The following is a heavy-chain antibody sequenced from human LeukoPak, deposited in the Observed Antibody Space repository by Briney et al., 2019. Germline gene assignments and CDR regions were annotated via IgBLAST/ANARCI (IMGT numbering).Heavy chain of an antibody. D-gene: IGHD3-22*01. Sequence: PGGSLRLSCAASGFTVSSNYMSWVRQAPGQGLEWVSIIYISGSTYYADSVKGRFTISRDNSKNTLYLQMNSLRVEDTAVYYCASRGFYDSSGYYFYWGQGTLVTVSS. V-gene: IGHV3-53*01. CDR2: IYISGST. CDR1: GFTVSSNY. CDR3: ASRGFYDSSGYYFY. J-gene: IGHJ4*02.